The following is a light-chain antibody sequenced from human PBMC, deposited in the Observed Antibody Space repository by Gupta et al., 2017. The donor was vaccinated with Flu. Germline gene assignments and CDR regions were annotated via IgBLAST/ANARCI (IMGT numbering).Light chain of an antibody. J-gene: IGLJ2*01. CDR3: SSYTSSSTTVV. CDR2: VVS. Sequence: TCYCNGSSSDIGGSNHVSWYQQHPGTARKLIIYVVSNRPSGVPDRFSGSKSGNTASVTITGLQAEDEADYYCSSYTSSSTTVVFGGGTKLTVL. V-gene: IGLV2-18*02. CDR1: SSDIGGSNH.